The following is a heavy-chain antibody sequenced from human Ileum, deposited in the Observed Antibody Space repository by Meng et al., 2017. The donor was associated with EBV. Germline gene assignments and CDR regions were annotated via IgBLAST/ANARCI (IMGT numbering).Heavy chain of an antibody. D-gene: IGHD2-21*02. Sequence: QVQLQESGPGLVKPSXXXXXTCSVSNGSVSSYGYYWTRIRQPPGKGLEWIGYMSYTGSTNYNSSLKSRVTISVDTSKNQFSLKLTSVTAADTAVYYCARERGGGDRGIHWGQGTLVTVSS. CDR2: MSYTGST. CDR3: ARERGGGDRGIH. J-gene: IGHJ4*02. CDR1: NGSVSSYGYY. V-gene: IGHV4-61*08.